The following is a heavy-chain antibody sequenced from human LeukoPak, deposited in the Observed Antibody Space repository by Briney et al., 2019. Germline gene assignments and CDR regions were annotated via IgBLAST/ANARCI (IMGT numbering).Heavy chain of an antibody. CDR3: ARGDGSSWAKEFDF. J-gene: IGHJ4*02. D-gene: IGHD6-13*01. V-gene: IGHV1-46*01. Sequence: GASVKVSCKASGYTFTSYYMHWVGQAPGQGLEWVGRINPYGGNTSYAQKFQGRVTMTRDTSTKTLYMELSSLTSEDMAVYYCARGDGSSWAKEFDFWGQGTLVTVSS. CDR1: GYTFTSYY. CDR2: INPYGGNT.